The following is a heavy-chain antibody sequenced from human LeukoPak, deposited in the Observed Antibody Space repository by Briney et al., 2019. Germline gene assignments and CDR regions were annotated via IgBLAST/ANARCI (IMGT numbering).Heavy chain of an antibody. J-gene: IGHJ4*02. CDR1: GLTFSTYA. Sequence: GGSLRLSCAASGLTFSTYAMSWVRQAPGKGLEWVSAISGSGGSTYYADSVEGRFTISRDNSKNTLYLQMNSMRAEDTAVYYCAKDPYYYDSSGYRYFDYWGQGTLVTVSS. CDR3: AKDPYYYDSSGYRYFDY. CDR2: ISGSGGST. D-gene: IGHD3-22*01. V-gene: IGHV3-23*01.